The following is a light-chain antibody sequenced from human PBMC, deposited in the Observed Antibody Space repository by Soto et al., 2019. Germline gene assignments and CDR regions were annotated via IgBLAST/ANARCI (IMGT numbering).Light chain of an antibody. V-gene: IGKV1-33*01. J-gene: IGKJ3*01. CDR3: QQYNNLPLT. CDR1: QDISNS. Sequence: DIPMTQSPSSLSASVGDRVTITCQASQDISNSLNWYQQKPGKAPKLLIYDASNLETGVPSRFSGSGSGTDFTFTISSLQPEDIATYYCQQYNNLPLTFGPGTKVDIK. CDR2: DAS.